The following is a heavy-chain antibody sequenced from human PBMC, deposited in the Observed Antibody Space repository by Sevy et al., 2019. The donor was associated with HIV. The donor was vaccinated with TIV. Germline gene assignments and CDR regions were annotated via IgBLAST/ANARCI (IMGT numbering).Heavy chain of an antibody. CDR3: TRPLATADTPEYFFDY. J-gene: IGHJ4*02. D-gene: IGHD5-12*01. Sequence: GGSLRLSCTSSGFTFGDYAMSWFRQAPGKGLEWVAFIRRNSHEPYGGTTEYAASVKGRFTTSRDDSKSIAYLQMNSLKTEDTAVYYCTRPLATADTPEYFFDYWGQGILVTVSS. V-gene: IGHV3-49*03. CDR2: IRRNSHEPYGGTT. CDR1: GFTFGDYA.